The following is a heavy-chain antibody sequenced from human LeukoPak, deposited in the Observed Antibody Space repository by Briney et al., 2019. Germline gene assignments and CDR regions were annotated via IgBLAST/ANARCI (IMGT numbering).Heavy chain of an antibody. CDR3: ARDRGAEQWLPQGASWFDP. CDR2: IYHSGST. CDR1: GGSISSGAYY. D-gene: IGHD6-19*01. Sequence: SETLSLTCTVSGGSISSGAYYWSWVRQPPGKGLEWIGYIYHSGSTYYNPSLKGRVTISVDRSKNQFSLKLSSVTAADTAVYYCARDRGAEQWLPQGASWFDPWGQGTLVTVSS. V-gene: IGHV4-30-2*01. J-gene: IGHJ5*02.